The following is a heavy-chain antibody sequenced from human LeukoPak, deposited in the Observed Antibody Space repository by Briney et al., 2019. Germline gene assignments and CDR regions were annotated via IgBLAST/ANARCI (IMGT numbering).Heavy chain of an antibody. D-gene: IGHD3-10*01. CDR2: INPSGGST. CDR1: GYTFTSYY. J-gene: IGHJ5*02. CDR3: ARDKVRGVIIKAGWFDP. Sequence: ASVKVSCKASGYTFTSYYMHWVRQAPGQGLEWMGIINPSGGSTSYAQKFQGRVTMTRDTSASTVYMELSSLRSEDTAMYYCARDKVRGVIIKAGWFDPWGQGTLVTVSS. V-gene: IGHV1-46*01.